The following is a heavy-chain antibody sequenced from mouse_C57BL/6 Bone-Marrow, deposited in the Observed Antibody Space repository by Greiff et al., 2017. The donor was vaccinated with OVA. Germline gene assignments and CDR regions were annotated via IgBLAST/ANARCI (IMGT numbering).Heavy chain of an antibody. Sequence: DVQLQESGPGLVKPSQSLSLTCSVTGYSITSGYYWNWIRQFPGNKLEWMGYISYDGSNNYNPSLKNRISITRDTSKNQFFLKLNSVTTEDTATYYCARVGYYVFAYWGQGTLVTVSA. D-gene: IGHD2-3*01. CDR1: GYSITSGYY. J-gene: IGHJ3*01. CDR2: ISYDGSN. V-gene: IGHV3-6*01. CDR3: ARVGYYVFAY.